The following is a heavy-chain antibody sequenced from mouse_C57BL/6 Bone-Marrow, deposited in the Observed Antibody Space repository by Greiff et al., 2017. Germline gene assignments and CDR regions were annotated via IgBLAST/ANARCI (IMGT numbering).Heavy chain of an antibody. Sequence: EVNVVASGGGLVQPGGSLSLSCAASGFTFTDYYMSWVRQPPGKALEWLGFIRNKANGYTTEYSASLKGRFTISRDNSQSILYLQMKALRAEDSATYYCARSYDYYYYAMDYWGQGTSVTGSS. CDR2: IRNKANGYTT. CDR1: GFTFTDYY. D-gene: IGHD2-4*01. V-gene: IGHV7-3*01. J-gene: IGHJ4*01. CDR3: ARSYDYYYYAMDY.